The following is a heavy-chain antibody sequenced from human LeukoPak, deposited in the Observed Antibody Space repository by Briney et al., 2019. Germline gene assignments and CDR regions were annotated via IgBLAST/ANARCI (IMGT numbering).Heavy chain of an antibody. D-gene: IGHD6-6*01. J-gene: IGHJ6*03. CDR3: ARRGMPSIAARWVTPNYYYYYMDV. V-gene: IGHV1-69*05. CDR1: GGTFSSYA. Sequence: ASXXVSCKASGGTFSSYAISWVRQAPGQGLEWMGGIIPIFGTANYAKKFQGRVTITTDESTSTAYMELSSLRSEDTAVYYCARRGMPSIAARWVTPNYYYYYMDVWGKGTTVTVSS. CDR2: IIPIFGTA.